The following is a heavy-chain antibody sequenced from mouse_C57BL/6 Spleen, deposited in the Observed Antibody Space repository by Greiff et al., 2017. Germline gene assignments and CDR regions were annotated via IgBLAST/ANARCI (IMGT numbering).Heavy chain of an antibody. V-gene: IGHV1-55*01. CDR1: GYTFTSYW. J-gene: IGHJ2*01. D-gene: IGHD2-2*01. Sequence: QVQLQQPGAELVKPGASVKMSCKASGYTFTSYWITWVKQRPGQGLEWIGDIYPGSGSTNYNEKFKSKATLTVDTSSSTAYMQLSSLTSEDSAVYYCARVHYGYDYFDYWGQGTTLTVSS. CDR3: ARVHYGYDYFDY. CDR2: IYPGSGST.